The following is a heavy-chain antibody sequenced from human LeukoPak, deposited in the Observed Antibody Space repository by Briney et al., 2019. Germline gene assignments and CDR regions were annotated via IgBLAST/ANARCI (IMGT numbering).Heavy chain of an antibody. CDR1: GGSFSGYY. CDR3: ASKTIFGVVIILEYFQH. V-gene: IGHV4-34*01. D-gene: IGHD3-3*01. CDR2: INHSGTT. Sequence: SETLSLTCAVYGGSFSGYYWSWIRQPPGKGLEWIGEINHSGTTSYNPSLKSRVTISVDTSKNQFSLKLSSVTAADTAVYYCASKTIFGVVIILEYFQHWGQGTLVTVPS. J-gene: IGHJ1*01.